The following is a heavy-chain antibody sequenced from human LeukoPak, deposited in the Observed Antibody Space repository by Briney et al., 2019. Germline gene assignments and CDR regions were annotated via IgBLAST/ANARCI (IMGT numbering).Heavy chain of an antibody. CDR1: GFTFSSYW. J-gene: IGHJ6*03. Sequence: PGGSLRLSCAASGFTFSSYWMSWVRQTPGKGLEWVASIKQDGNDKYYVDSVKGRFTISRDNAENSLYLQMNSLRAEDTAVYYCARDWFGVYYYMDVWGKGTTVTVSS. D-gene: IGHD3-10*01. CDR2: IKQDGNDK. CDR3: ARDWFGVYYYMDV. V-gene: IGHV3-7*01.